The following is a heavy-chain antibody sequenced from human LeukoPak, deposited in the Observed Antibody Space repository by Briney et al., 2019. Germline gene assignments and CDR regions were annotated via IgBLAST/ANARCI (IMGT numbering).Heavy chain of an antibody. V-gene: IGHV4-59*01. CDR1: GGSISSYY. D-gene: IGHD6-19*01. J-gene: IGHJ5*01. CDR2: IYYSGST. CDR3: ARNQYSSGWGNWFDS. Sequence: SETLSLTCTVSGGSISSYYWSWIRQPPGKGLEWIGYIYYSGSTNYNPSLKSRVAISVDRSKNQFSLKLSSVTAADTALYYCARNQYSSGWGNWFDSWGQGILVTVSS.